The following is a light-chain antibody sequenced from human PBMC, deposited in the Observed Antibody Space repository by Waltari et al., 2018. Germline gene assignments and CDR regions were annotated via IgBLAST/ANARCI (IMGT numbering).Light chain of an antibody. Sequence: QSALTQPASVSGSPGQSITISCTGTSSDVVSYNLVSWYQQPPGKAPKLMIYEVSKRPSGVSNRFSGSKSGNTASLTISGLQAEDEADYHCCSYAGSSTLVFGGGTKLTVL. CDR2: EVS. CDR1: SSDVVSYNL. CDR3: CSYAGSSTLV. J-gene: IGLJ3*02. V-gene: IGLV2-23*02.